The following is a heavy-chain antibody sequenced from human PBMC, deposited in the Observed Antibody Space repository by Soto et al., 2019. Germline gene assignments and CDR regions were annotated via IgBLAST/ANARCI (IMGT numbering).Heavy chain of an antibody. J-gene: IGHJ5*02. D-gene: IGHD2-8*02. CDR3: ARDSLTGNWFDP. V-gene: IGHV4-30-2*01. Sequence: PSETLSLTCAVSGGSISSGGYSWSWIRQPPGKGLEWIGYIYHSGGTLYNPSLKSRVTISVDKSRNQFSLTLTSVTAADTAVYYCARDSLTGNWFDPWGQGTLVTVSS. CDR2: IYHSGGT. CDR1: GGSISSGGYS.